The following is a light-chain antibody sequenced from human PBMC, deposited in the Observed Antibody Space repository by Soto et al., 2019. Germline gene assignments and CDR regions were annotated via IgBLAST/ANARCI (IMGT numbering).Light chain of an antibody. CDR3: QQVNTYPRGT. V-gene: IGKV1-33*01. J-gene: IGKJ2*01. CDR2: DAS. CDR1: QDISNY. Sequence: DIQMTQSPSSLSASVGDRVTITCQASQDISNYLNWYQQKPGKAPKLLIYDASNLETGVPSRFSGSGSGTDFTFTISSLQPEDFATYYCQQVNTYPRGTFGQGTKLEIK.